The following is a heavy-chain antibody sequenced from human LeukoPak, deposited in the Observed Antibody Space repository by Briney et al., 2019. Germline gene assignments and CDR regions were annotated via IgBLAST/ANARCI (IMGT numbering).Heavy chain of an antibody. Sequence: SQTLSLTCTVSGGSISSGGYYWSWIRQHPGRGLEWIGYIYYSGSTYYNPSLKSRVTISVDTSKNQFSLKLSSVTAADTAVYYCAGGPNWGVGLDYWGQGTLVTVSS. V-gene: IGHV4-31*03. CDR1: GGSISSGGYY. D-gene: IGHD7-27*01. CDR2: IYYSGST. CDR3: AGGPNWGVGLDY. J-gene: IGHJ4*02.